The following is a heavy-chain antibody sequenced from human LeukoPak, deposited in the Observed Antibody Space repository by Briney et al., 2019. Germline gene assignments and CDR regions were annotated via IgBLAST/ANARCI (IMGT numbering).Heavy chain of an antibody. J-gene: IGHJ4*02. CDR1: GFTFSSYA. V-gene: IGHV3-23*01. CDR2: ISGSGGST. CDR3: AMSYIVAQPVFDY. D-gene: IGHD5-12*01. Sequence: GGSLRLSCAASGFTFSSYAMSWVRQAPGKGLEWVSAISGSGGSTYYADSVKGRFTISRDNSKNTLYLQMNSLRAEATAVYYCAMSYIVAQPVFDYCRQGTLVIVTA.